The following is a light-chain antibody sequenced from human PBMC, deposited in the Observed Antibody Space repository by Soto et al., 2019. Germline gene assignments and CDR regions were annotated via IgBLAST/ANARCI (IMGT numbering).Light chain of an antibody. CDR1: QTVSTN. V-gene: IGKV3-15*01. J-gene: IGKJ1*01. CDR3: QQYNTCWT. Sequence: VMPKYPAPRSLSPGERSTLSCRASQTVSTNLAWYQQKPGQAPRLLIYGASTRATGIPARFSGSGSGTEFTLTISSLQPDDIATYYCQQYNTCWTFGHVTKVDTK. CDR2: GAS.